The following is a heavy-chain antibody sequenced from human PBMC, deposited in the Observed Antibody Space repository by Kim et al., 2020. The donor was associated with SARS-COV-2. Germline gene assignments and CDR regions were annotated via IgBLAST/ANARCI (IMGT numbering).Heavy chain of an antibody. D-gene: IGHD3-9*01. J-gene: IGHJ4*02. CDR1: GFTFSSYS. V-gene: IGHV3-21*01. Sequence: GGSLRLSCAASGFTFSSYSMNWVRQAPGKGLEWVSSISSSSSYIYYADSVKGRFTISRDNAKNSLYLQMNSLRAEDTAVYYCARERAIDILTGYDSRAIDYWGQGTLVTVSS. CDR2: ISSSSSYI. CDR3: ARERAIDILTGYDSRAIDY.